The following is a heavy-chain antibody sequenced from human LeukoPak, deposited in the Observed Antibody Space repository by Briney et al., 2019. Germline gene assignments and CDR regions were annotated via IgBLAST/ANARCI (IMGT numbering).Heavy chain of an antibody. CDR3: ARLEPVETIFGWFDP. V-gene: IGHV5-51*01. J-gene: IGHJ5*02. CDR1: GYSFTSYW. CDR2: IYPGDSDT. Sequence: GESLKISCKGSGYSFTSYWIGWVRQMPGKGLEWMGIIYPGDSDTRYSPSFQGQVSISADKSISTAYLQWSSLKASDTAIYYCARLEPVETIFGWFDPWGQGTPVTVSS. D-gene: IGHD3-10*02.